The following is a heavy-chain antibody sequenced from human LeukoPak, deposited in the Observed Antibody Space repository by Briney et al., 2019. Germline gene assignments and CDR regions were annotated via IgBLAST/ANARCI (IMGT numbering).Heavy chain of an antibody. CDR3: ARDIGGCYDY. J-gene: IGHJ4*02. CDR2: IWYDGSNK. Sequence: GRSRRLSCAASGFTFSSYGMHWVRQAPGKVLEWVAVIWYDGSNKYYADSVKGRFTISRDNSKNTLYLQMNSLRAEDTAVYYCARDIGGCYDYWGQGTLVTVSS. CDR1: GFTFSSYG. V-gene: IGHV3-33*01. D-gene: IGHD2-15*01.